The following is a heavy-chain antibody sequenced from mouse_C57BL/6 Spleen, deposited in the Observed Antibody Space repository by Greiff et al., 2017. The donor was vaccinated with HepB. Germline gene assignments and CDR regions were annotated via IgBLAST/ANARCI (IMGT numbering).Heavy chain of an antibody. CDR1: GYSITSGYY. V-gene: IGHV3-6*01. J-gene: IGHJ2*01. Sequence: EVKLVESGPGLVKPSQSLSLTCSVTGYSITSGYYWNWIRQFPGNKLEWMGYISYDGSNNYNPSLKNRISITRDTSKNQFFLKLNSVTTEDTATYYCASGGRSGLDYWGQGTTLTVSS. D-gene: IGHD3-2*02. CDR2: ISYDGSN. CDR3: ASGGRSGLDY.